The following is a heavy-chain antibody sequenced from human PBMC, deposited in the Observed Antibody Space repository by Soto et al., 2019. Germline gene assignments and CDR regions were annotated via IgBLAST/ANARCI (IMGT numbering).Heavy chain of an antibody. Sequence: HPGGSLRLSCAASGFTFSSYWMSWVRQAPGKGLEWVANIKQDGSEKYYVDSVKGRFTISRDNAKNSLYLQMNSLRAEDTAVYYCAREDGRYYDSSGYYTMNYYYYGMDVWGQGTTVTVSS. CDR3: AREDGRYYDSSGYYTMNYYYYGMDV. D-gene: IGHD3-22*01. J-gene: IGHJ6*02. V-gene: IGHV3-7*01. CDR2: IKQDGSEK. CDR1: GFTFSSYW.